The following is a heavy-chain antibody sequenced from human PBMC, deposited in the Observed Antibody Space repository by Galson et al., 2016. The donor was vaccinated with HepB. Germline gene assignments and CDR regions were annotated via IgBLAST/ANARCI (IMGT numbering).Heavy chain of an antibody. Sequence: SLRLSCAVSGFTSSSFAMHWVRQSPGRGLEYVSGIDNNGGTAYYADSVRGRFTISRDKSRNTLYLQMGSLRADDTAVYYCMKGSFSSGWSNWFDPWGQGTLVTVSS. CDR2: IDNNGGTA. J-gene: IGHJ5*02. CDR3: MKGSFSSGWSNWFDP. V-gene: IGHV3-64D*08. D-gene: IGHD6-19*01. CDR1: GFTSSSFA.